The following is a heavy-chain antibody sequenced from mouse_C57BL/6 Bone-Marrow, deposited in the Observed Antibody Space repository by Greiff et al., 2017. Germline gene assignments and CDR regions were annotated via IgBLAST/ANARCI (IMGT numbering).Heavy chain of an antibody. CDR1: GYTFTTYP. D-gene: IGHD1-1*01. J-gene: IGHJ4*01. CDR3: ARGGYYGSSYDYAMYY. CDR2: FHPYNDDT. Sequence: VKLMESGAELVKPGASVKMSCQASGYTFTTYPIEWMQQNHGKSLEWIGNFHPYNDDTKYNEKFKGKATLTVEKSSSTVYLELSRLKSDDSAVYYCARGGYYGSSYDYAMYYWGQGISVTASS. V-gene: IGHV1-47*01.